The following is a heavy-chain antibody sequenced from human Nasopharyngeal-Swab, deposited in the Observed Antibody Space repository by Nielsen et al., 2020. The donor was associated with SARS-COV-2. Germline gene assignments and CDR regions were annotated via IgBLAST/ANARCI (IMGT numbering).Heavy chain of an antibody. D-gene: IGHD6-13*01. J-gene: IGHJ5*02. CDR1: GYTFTGYY. V-gene: IGHV1-2*02. Sequence: ASVKVSCKASGYTFTGYYMHWVRQAPGQGLEWMGWINPNSGGTNYAQKFPGRVTMTRDTSISTAYMELSRLRSDDTAVYYCASDLSWDNWFDPWGQGTLVTVSS. CDR3: ASDLSWDNWFDP. CDR2: INPNSGGT.